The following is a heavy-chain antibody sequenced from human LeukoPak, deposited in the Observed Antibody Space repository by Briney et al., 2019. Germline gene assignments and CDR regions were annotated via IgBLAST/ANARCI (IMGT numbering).Heavy chain of an antibody. V-gene: IGHV3-30-3*01. J-gene: IGHJ5*02. D-gene: IGHD1-7*01. Sequence: GGSLGLSCAASGFTFSSYAMHWVRQAPGKGLEWVAVISYDGSNKYYADSVKGRFTISRDNSKNTLYLQMNSLRAEDTAVYYCASKYNWNYEPTPSTHFTWGQGTLVTVSS. CDR2: ISYDGSNK. CDR3: ASKYNWNYEPTPSTHFT. CDR1: GFTFSSYA.